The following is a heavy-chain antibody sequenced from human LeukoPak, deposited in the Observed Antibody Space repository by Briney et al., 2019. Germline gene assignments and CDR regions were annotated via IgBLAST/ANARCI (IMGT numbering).Heavy chain of an antibody. Sequence: ASVKVSCKASGYTFTSYGISWLRQALGQGLEWMGRISAYNGNTNYAQKLQGRVTMTTDTSTSTAYMELRSLRSDDTAVYYCARDNVHSGYDYVPREFDYWGQGTLVTVSS. V-gene: IGHV1-18*01. CDR3: ARDNVHSGYDYVPREFDY. J-gene: IGHJ4*02. CDR1: GYTFTSYG. D-gene: IGHD5-12*01. CDR2: ISAYNGNT.